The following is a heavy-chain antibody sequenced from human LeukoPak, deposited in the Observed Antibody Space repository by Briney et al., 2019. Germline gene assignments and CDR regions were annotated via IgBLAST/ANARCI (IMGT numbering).Heavy chain of an antibody. J-gene: IGHJ3*02. CDR3: AKDQSGRPDAFDI. V-gene: IGHV3-23*01. CDR2: ISGSGGST. CDR1: GFTFSSYA. D-gene: IGHD1-26*01. Sequence: PGGSLRLSCAASGFTFSSYAMSWVRQAPGKGLEWVSAISGSGGSTYYADSVKGRFTISRDNSKNTLYLQMNSLRAEVTAVYYCAKDQSGRPDAFDIWGQGTMVTVSS.